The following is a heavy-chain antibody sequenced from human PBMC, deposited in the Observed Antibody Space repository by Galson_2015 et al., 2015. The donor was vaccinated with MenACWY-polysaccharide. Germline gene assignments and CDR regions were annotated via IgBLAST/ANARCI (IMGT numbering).Heavy chain of an antibody. CDR1: GFTFSSYG. V-gene: IGHV3-30*02. J-gene: IGHJ4*02. Sequence: SLRLSCAASGFTFSSYGMHWVRQAPGKGLEWVAFIRYDGSNKYYADSVKGRFTISRDNSKNTLYLQMNSLRAEDTAVYYCAKYEGYYDSSGYGVDWGQGTLVTVSS. CDR2: IRYDGSNK. CDR3: AKYEGYYDSSGYGVD. D-gene: IGHD3-22*01.